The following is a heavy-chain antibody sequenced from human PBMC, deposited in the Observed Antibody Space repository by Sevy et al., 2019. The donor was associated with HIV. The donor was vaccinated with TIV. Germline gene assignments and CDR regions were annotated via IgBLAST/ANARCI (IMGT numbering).Heavy chain of an antibody. J-gene: IGHJ3*02. D-gene: IGHD3-16*01. CDR3: SRRLRLGGSQASDAFDI. Sequence: GGSLRLSCAASGFTFSSYGMHWVRQAPGKGLEWVAVIWYDGSNKHYADSVKGRFTISRDNSKNTLYLQMNSLRAEDTAVYYCSRRLRLGGSQASDAFDIWGQGTMVTVSS. CDR1: GFTFSSYG. V-gene: IGHV3-33*01. CDR2: IWYDGSNK.